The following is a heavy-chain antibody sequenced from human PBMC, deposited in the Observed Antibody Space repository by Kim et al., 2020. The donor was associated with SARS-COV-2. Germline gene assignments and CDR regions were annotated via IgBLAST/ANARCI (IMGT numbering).Heavy chain of an antibody. CDR3: ARDLRWLLYDF. Sequence: TRYADSVRGRFTISRDNAKNTLYLQMNSLRAEDTAVYYCARDLRWLLYDFWGQGTLVTVSS. J-gene: IGHJ4*02. D-gene: IGHD3-3*01. CDR2: T. V-gene: IGHV3-74*01.